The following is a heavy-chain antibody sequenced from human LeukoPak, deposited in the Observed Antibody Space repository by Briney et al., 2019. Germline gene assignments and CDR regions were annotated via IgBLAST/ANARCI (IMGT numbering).Heavy chain of an antibody. CDR3: TRDTGLTIFGPRFDY. D-gene: IGHD3/OR15-3a*01. V-gene: IGHV3-7*01. CDR1: GFNFNAYG. CDR2: IKQDGSEK. Sequence: GGSLRLSCVGSGFNFNAYGMNWVRQAPGKGLEWVANIKQDGSEKYYVDSVEGRFTISRDNAKNSLYLQMNSLRVEDTAVYYCTRDTGLTIFGPRFDYWGQGTQVTVSS. J-gene: IGHJ4*02.